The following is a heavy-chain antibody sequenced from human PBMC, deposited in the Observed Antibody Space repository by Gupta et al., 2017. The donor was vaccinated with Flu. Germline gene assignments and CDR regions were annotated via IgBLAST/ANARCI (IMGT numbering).Heavy chain of an antibody. CDR2: IYRTGST. CDR1: GGSISSNNW. Sequence: QVQMQESGPGLVKPSGTLSLTCAVSGGSISSNNWWNWVRQPPGKGLEWIGEIYRTGSTNYNPSLKSRVTISVDKSKNQFSLNLRSVTAADTAVYYCVRDIAVSTSSGSWGQGILVTVSS. V-gene: IGHV4-4*02. J-gene: IGHJ5*02. CDR3: VRDIAVSTSSGS. D-gene: IGHD6-19*01.